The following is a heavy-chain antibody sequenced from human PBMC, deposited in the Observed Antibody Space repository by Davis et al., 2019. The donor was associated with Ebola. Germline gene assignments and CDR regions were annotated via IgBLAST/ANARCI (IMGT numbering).Heavy chain of an antibody. V-gene: IGHV4-61*01. Sequence: PSETLSLTCAVSGGSVSSGSYYWSWIRQPPGKGLEWIGYIYYSGSTNYNPSLKSRVTISVDTSKNQFSLKLSSVTAADTAVYYCARVTWQQLSPWGQGTLVTVSS. CDR1: GGSVSSGSYY. J-gene: IGHJ4*02. CDR3: ARVTWQQLSP. CDR2: IYYSGST. D-gene: IGHD6-13*01.